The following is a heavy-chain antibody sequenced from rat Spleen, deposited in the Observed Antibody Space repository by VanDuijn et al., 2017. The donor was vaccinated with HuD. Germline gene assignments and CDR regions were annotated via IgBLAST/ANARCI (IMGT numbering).Heavy chain of an antibody. Sequence: EVQLAESGGGLVQPGRSMKLSCTALGFTFSNYYMAWVRQAPTKGLEWVASIRNGGGNTYYRDSVKGRFTISRDNAKGTLYLQVNSLRSEDTATYYCARPDSAIYVMGPTGDFDFWGQGVMVTVSS. V-gene: IGHV5-25*01. CDR1: GFTFSNYY. CDR2: IRNGGGNT. CDR3: ARPDSAIYVMGPTGDFDF. D-gene: IGHD1-7*01. J-gene: IGHJ2*01.